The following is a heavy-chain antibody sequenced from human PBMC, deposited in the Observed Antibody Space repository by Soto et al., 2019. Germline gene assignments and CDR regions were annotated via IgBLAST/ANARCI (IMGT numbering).Heavy chain of an antibody. Sequence: PGGSLRLSCAASGFTFSSYAMSWVRQAPGKGLEWVSAISGSGGSTYYADSVKGRFTISRDNSKNTLYLQMNSLRAEDTAVYYCAKDNKVVTIFGVVIPQWGQGTLVTVSS. CDR1: GFTFSSYA. J-gene: IGHJ4*02. CDR2: ISGSGGST. D-gene: IGHD3-3*01. V-gene: IGHV3-23*01. CDR3: AKDNKVVTIFGVVIPQ.